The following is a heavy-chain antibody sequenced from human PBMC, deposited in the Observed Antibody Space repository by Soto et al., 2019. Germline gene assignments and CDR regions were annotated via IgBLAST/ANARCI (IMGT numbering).Heavy chain of an antibody. CDR2: TYFRSKWST. CDR3: ARALAGSYDY. CDR1: GDSVSSKSAA. Sequence: SQTLSLTCAISGDSVSSKSAAWNWIRQPPSRGLEWLGRTYFRSKWSTDYAVSLKGRITVNPDTSKNQFSLQLNSVTPEDTAINYCARALAGSYDYWGQGTLVTVSS. V-gene: IGHV6-1*01. J-gene: IGHJ4*02. D-gene: IGHD1-26*01.